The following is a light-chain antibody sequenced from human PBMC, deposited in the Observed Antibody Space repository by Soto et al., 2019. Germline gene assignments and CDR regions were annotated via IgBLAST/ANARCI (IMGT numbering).Light chain of an antibody. V-gene: IGLV2-14*01. CDR2: EVN. CDR3: FSFTTTSTHV. J-gene: IGLJ1*01. CDR1: SSDIGAYDY. Sequence: QSVLTQPLSVSGAPGQRVTISCTGSSSDIGAYDYVSWFQQHPGKAPKLMISEVNNRPSGVSNRFSGSKSGNTAYLTISGLQVEDEAESFCFSFTTTSTHVFGTGTKGTVL.